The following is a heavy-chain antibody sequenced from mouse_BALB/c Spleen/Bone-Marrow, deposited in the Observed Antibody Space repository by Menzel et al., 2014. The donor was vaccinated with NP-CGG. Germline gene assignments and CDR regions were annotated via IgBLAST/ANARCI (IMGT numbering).Heavy chain of an antibody. V-gene: IGHV14-3*02. CDR2: IDPANGNT. Sequence: VQLQQPGAELVKPGASVKLSCSASGFNIKDTYIHWVKQRPEQGLEWIERIDPANGNTKYDPKFQGKATVTADTSANTGYLQLSSLTSEDTAVYYCADLGDYWGQGTTLTVSS. D-gene: IGHD4-1*01. J-gene: IGHJ2*01. CDR1: GFNIKDTY. CDR3: ADLGDY.